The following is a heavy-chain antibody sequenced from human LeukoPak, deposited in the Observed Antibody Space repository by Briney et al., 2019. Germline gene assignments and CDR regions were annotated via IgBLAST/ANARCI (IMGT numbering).Heavy chain of an antibody. Sequence: SETLSLTCTVSGGSISSHYWSWIRQPPGKGLEWIGYIYYSGSTNYNPSLKSRVTISVDTSKNQFSLKLSSVTAADTAVYYCARALTPPYCSSTSCYTQVARYYYYMDVWGKGTTVTVSS. CDR3: ARALTPPYCSSTSCYTQVARYYYYMDV. CDR1: GGSISSHY. V-gene: IGHV4-59*11. CDR2: IYYSGST. J-gene: IGHJ6*03. D-gene: IGHD2-2*02.